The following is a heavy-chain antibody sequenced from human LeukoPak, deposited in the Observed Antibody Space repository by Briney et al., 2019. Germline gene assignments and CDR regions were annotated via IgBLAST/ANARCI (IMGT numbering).Heavy chain of an antibody. CDR2: ISYDGSDK. CDR1: GFTFSSYA. Sequence: PGGSLRLSCAASGFTFSSYAMNWVRQAPDKGLEWVAVISYDGSDKYYADSVKGRFTISRDNSKNTLYLQMNSLRAEDTAVYYCARERAGGTSCYGYWGQGTLVTVSS. D-gene: IGHD2-2*01. J-gene: IGHJ4*02. V-gene: IGHV3-30-3*01. CDR3: ARERAGGTSCYGY.